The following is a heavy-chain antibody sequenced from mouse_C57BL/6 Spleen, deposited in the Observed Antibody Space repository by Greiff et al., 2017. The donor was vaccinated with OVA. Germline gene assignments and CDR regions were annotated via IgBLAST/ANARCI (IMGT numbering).Heavy chain of an antibody. CDR3: ARGGITRSYYYAMDY. CDR1: GFTFSSYA. J-gene: IGHJ4*01. V-gene: IGHV5-4*03. CDR2: ISDGGSYT. Sequence: EVMLVESGGGLVKPGGSLKLSCAASGFTFSSYAMSWVRQTPEKRLEWVATISDGGSYTYYPDNVKGRFTISRDNAKTNLYLQMSHLKSEDTAMYYCARGGITRSYYYAMDYWGQGTSVTVSS. D-gene: IGHD2-4*01.